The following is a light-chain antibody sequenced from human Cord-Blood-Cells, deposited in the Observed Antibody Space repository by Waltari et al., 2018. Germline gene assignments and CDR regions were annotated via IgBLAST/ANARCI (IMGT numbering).Light chain of an antibody. J-gene: IGLJ2*01. CDR2: GKN. Sequence: SSELTQVPAVSVALGQTVRITCQGDSLRSYYASWYQQKPGQAPVLVIYGKNNRPSGIPDRFSGSSSGNTASLTITGAQAEDEADYYCNSRDSSGNHHVVFGGGTKLTVL. CDR1: SLRSYY. CDR3: NSRDSSGNHHVV. V-gene: IGLV3-19*01.